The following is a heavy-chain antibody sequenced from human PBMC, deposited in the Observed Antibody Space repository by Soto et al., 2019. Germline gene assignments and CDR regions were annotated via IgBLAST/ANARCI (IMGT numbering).Heavy chain of an antibody. D-gene: IGHD2-15*01. CDR2: AYYRARWRY. CDR3: ARDPADVNSGFDY. J-gene: IGHJ4*02. Sequence: SQTLSLPRAIRRDSVSINGATCNSIRQSRSRGLEWLGRAYYRARWRYDYETSVRGRITINPDTSKNQYSLQLNSVTPEDAAVYYCARDPADVNSGFDYWGQGTPVTVSS. V-gene: IGHV6-1*01. CDR1: RDSVSINGAT.